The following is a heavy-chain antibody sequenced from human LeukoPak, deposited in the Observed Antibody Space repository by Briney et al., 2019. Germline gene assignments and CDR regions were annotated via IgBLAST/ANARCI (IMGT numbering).Heavy chain of an antibody. CDR2: ISYDGSNK. D-gene: IGHD2-15*01. CDR3: ARAAPTYCSGGSCYSDAFDI. CDR1: GFTFSSYA. J-gene: IGHJ3*02. Sequence: GGSLRLSCAASGFTFSSYAMHWVRQAPGKGLEWVAVISYDGSNKYYADSVKGRFTISRDNAKNSLYLQMNSLRAEDTAVYYCARAAPTYCSGGSCYSDAFDIWGQGTMVTVSS. V-gene: IGHV3-30-3*01.